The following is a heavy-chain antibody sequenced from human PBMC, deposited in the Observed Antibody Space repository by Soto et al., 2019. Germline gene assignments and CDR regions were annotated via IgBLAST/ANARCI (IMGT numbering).Heavy chain of an antibody. Sequence: QVQLVESGGGVVQPGRSLRLSCAASGFTFSSYGMHWVRQAPGKGLEWVAVIWYDGSKKYYVDSGKGRFTIARDNSKNTLYLQMDSLRAEDTAVYYCALGCGGDCYRYFQHWGQGTLVTVSS. J-gene: IGHJ1*01. V-gene: IGHV3-33*01. CDR2: IWYDGSKK. CDR3: ALGCGGDCYRYFQH. CDR1: GFTFSSYG. D-gene: IGHD2-21*02.